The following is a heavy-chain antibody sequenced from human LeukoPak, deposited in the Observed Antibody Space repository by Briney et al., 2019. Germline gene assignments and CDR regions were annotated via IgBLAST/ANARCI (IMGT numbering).Heavy chain of an antibody. D-gene: IGHD5-18*01. CDR2: INPNSGGT. CDR1: GYTFTGYY. CDR3: ARVFPEEFKWGYSYGFSAGMDV. V-gene: IGHV1-2*02. Sequence: GASVKVSCKASGYTFTGYYMHWVRQAPGQGLEWMGWINPNSGGTNYAQKFQGRVTMTRDTSISTAYMELSRLRSDDTAVYYCARVFPEEFKWGYSYGFSAGMDVWGQGTTVTVSS. J-gene: IGHJ6*02.